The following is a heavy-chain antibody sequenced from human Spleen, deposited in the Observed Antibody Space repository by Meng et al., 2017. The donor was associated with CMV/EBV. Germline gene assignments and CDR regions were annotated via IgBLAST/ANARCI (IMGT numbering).Heavy chain of an antibody. J-gene: IGHJ6*02. CDR2: INPNSGGT. Sequence: ASVKVSCKASGYTFTGYYMHWVRQAPGQGLEWMGWINPNSGGTNYAQKFQGRVTMTRDTSISTAYMELSRLRSDDTAVYYCARDRLTMVRGVIPFDYYYYGMDVWGQGTTVTVSS. CDR1: GYTFTGYY. D-gene: IGHD3-10*01. V-gene: IGHV1-2*02. CDR3: ARDRLTMVRGVIPFDYYYYGMDV.